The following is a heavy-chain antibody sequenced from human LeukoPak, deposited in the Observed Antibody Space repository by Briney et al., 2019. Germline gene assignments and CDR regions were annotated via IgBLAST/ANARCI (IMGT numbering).Heavy chain of an antibody. Sequence: ASVKVSCKASGYTFTSYGISWVRQAPGQGLEWMGWISAYNGNTNYAQKLQGRVTMTTDTSTSTAYMELRSLRSDDTAVHYCARVVEMATIMYYFDYWGQGTLVTVSS. D-gene: IGHD5-24*01. J-gene: IGHJ4*02. CDR2: ISAYNGNT. CDR3: ARVVEMATIMYYFDY. CDR1: GYTFTSYG. V-gene: IGHV1-18*01.